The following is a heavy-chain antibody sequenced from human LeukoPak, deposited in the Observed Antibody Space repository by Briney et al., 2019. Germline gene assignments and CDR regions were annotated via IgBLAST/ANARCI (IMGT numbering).Heavy chain of an antibody. J-gene: IGHJ6*02. CDR3: TTVAGDYYYYGMDV. Sequence: GRSLRLSCAASGFTFSSYAMHWVRQASGKGLEWIGRIRGKANSYATAYAASLKGRFTISRDDSQNTAYLQMNSLKTEDTAVYYCTTVAGDYYYYGMDVWGQGTTVTVSS. V-gene: IGHV3-73*01. CDR2: IRGKANSYAT. CDR1: GFTFSSYA. D-gene: IGHD6-19*01.